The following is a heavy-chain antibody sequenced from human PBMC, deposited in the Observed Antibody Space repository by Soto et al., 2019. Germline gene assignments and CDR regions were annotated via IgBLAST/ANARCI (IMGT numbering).Heavy chain of an antibody. CDR3: ARRPRSSQYFDY. J-gene: IGHJ4*02. CDR2: ISPGDHET. Sequence: PGESLKISCQCSRYTFSNFWIVWVRQFPGKGLKWMGIISPGDHETGYSPSFPGQVTISADKSINTAYLQWNSLEASDTAFYFCARRPRSSQYFDYSGQGPLVTFYS. CDR1: RYTFSNFW. V-gene: IGHV5-51*01. D-gene: IGHD6-13*01.